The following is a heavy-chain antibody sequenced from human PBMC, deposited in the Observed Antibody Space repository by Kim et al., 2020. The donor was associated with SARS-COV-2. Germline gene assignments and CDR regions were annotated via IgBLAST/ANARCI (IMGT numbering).Heavy chain of an antibody. V-gene: IGHV3-21*04. CDR3: VREPAS. Sequence: GSINDADSVNGRFTISSDNARKSLSLQMNSLTPEDTAVYYCVREPASWGQGTLVTVSS. CDR2: GSI. J-gene: IGHJ5*02.